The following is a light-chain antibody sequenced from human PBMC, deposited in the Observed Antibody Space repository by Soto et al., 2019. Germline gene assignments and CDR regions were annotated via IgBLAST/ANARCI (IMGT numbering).Light chain of an antibody. V-gene: IGKV1-6*01. CDR3: LQDYSYPRT. Sequence: AIQMTQSPSSLSASVGDRVIITCQASQAIRNDLGWYQQKPGQAPKVLIYAASSLQSGVPSRFSGSGSGTDFTLTISNLQPEDFATYYCLQDYSYPRTFGQGTKVEI. CDR2: AAS. J-gene: IGKJ1*01. CDR1: QAIRND.